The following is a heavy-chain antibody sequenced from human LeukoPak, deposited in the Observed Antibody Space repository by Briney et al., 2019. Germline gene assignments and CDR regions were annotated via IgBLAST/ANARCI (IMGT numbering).Heavy chain of an antibody. CDR1: GFTFSSYA. CDR2: ISYDGSNK. CDR3: ARDGGATTPAADY. Sequence: GRSLRLSCAASGFTFSSYAMHWVRQAPGKGLEWVAVISYDGSNKYYADSVKGRFTTSRDNSKNTLYLQMNSLRAEDTAVYYCARDGGATTPAADYWGQGTLVTVSS. J-gene: IGHJ4*02. V-gene: IGHV3-30*04. D-gene: IGHD1-26*01.